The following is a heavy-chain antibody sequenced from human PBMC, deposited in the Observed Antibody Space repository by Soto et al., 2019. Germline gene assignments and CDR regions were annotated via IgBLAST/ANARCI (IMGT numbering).Heavy chain of an antibody. V-gene: IGHV3-11*01. CDR3: ARGYSYALYYYYYGMDV. D-gene: IGHD5-18*01. Sequence: GGSLRLSCAASGFTFSDYYMSWIRQAPGKGLEWVSYISSSGSTIYYADSVKGRFTISRDNAKNSLYLQMNSLRAEDTAVYYCARGYSYALYYYYYGMDVWGQGTTVTVSS. CDR1: GFTFSDYY. CDR2: ISSSGSTI. J-gene: IGHJ6*02.